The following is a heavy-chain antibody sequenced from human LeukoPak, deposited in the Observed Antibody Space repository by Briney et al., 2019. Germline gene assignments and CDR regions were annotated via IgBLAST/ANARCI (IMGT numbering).Heavy chain of an antibody. CDR3: AKDYYGD. V-gene: IGHV3-30*18. CDR1: GFTFSNYG. Sequence: GGSLRLSCAASGFTFSNYGMHWVRQAPGKGLEWVAVISYDGSNKYYADSVKGRFTISRDNSKNTLYLQMNSLRVEDTAVYYCAKDYYGDWGQGTLVTVSS. CDR2: ISYDGSNK. J-gene: IGHJ4*02. D-gene: IGHD3-10*01.